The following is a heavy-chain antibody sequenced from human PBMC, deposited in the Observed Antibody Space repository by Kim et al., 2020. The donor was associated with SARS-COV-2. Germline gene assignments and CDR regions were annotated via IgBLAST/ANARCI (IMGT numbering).Heavy chain of an antibody. CDR3: ARGSNPTSIAAAGPPRPPRYYYYGMDV. D-gene: IGHD6-13*01. Sequence: SETLSLTCTVSGGSISSYYWSWIRQPPGKGLEWIGYIYYSGSTNYNPSLKSRVTISVDTSKNQFSLKLSSVTAADTAVYYCARGSNPTSIAAAGPPRPPRYYYYGMDVWGQGTTVTVSS. J-gene: IGHJ6*02. CDR1: GGSISSYY. CDR2: IYYSGST. V-gene: IGHV4-59*01.